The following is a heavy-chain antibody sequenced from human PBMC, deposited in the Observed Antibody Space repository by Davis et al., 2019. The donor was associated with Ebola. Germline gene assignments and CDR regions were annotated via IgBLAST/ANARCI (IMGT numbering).Heavy chain of an antibody. J-gene: IGHJ3*02. D-gene: IGHD3-3*01. CDR3: AGEGGVVRFLEWLSTDDSFDI. V-gene: IGHV3-20*04. Sequence: GGSLRLSCEGSGFTFDGYGMSWVRQAPGKGLEWVSGINWNGGKTGYGDSVKGRFTISRDNTKNSLYLQVNSLRAEDTALYYCAGEGGVVRFLEWLSTDDSFDIWGQGTMVTVSS. CDR1: GFTFDGYG. CDR2: INWNGGKT.